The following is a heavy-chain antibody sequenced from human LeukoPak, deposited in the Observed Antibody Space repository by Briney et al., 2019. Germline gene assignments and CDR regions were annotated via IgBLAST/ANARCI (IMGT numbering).Heavy chain of an antibody. V-gene: IGHV1-18*01. Sequence: ASVKVSCKASGGTFSGYAISWVRQAPGQGLEWMGWISAYNGNTNYAQKLQGRVTMTADTSTSTAYMELRSLRSDDTAVYYCARSSYYYDSSGFDYWGQGTLVTVSS. CDR1: GGTFSGYA. D-gene: IGHD3-22*01. CDR2: ISAYNGNT. CDR3: ARSSYYYDSSGFDY. J-gene: IGHJ4*02.